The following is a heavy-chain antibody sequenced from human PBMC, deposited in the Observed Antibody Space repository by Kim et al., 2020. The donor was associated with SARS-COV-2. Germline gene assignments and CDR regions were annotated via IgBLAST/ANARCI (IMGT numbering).Heavy chain of an antibody. D-gene: IGHD6-19*01. Sequence: PSLKSRVTISVDTSKNQFSLKLSSVTAADTAVYYCARAVAGPYYYYGMDVWGQGTTVTVSS. V-gene: IGHV4-34*01. CDR3: ARAVAGPYYYYGMDV. J-gene: IGHJ6*02.